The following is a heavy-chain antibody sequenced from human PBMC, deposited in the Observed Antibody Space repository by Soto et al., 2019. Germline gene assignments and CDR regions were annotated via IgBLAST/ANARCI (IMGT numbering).Heavy chain of an antibody. V-gene: IGHV3-30-3*01. D-gene: IGHD6-13*01. Sequence: QVQLVESGGGVVQPGRSLRLSCAASGFTFSSYAMHWVRQAPGKGLEWVAVISYDGSNKYYADSVKGRFTISRDNSKNTLYLQMNSLRAEDTAVYYCARDKGIAAAGDAFDIWGQGTMVTVSS. J-gene: IGHJ3*02. CDR2: ISYDGSNK. CDR3: ARDKGIAAAGDAFDI. CDR1: GFTFSSYA.